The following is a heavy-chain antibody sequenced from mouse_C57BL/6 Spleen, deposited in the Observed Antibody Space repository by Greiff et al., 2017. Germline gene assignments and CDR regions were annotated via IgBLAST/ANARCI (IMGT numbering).Heavy chain of an antibody. CDR2: IDPETGGT. J-gene: IGHJ2*01. CDR3: TRLWLRLYFDY. V-gene: IGHV1-15*01. CDR1: GYTFTDYE. D-gene: IGHD2-2*01. Sequence: QVQLKESGAELVRPGASVTLSCKASGYTFTDYEMHWVKQTPVHGLEWIGAIDPETGGTAYNQKFKGKAILTADKSSSTAYMELRSLTSEDSAVYYCTRLWLRLYFDYWGQGTTLTVSS.